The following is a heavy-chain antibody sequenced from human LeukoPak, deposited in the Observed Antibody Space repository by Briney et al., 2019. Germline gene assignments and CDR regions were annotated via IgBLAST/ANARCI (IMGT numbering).Heavy chain of an antibody. V-gene: IGHV4-39*02. CDR3: ARRPYDYMDV. CDR1: GGSFSSSAYY. J-gene: IGHJ6*03. Sequence: SETLSLTCTVSGGSFSSSAYYWGWIRQPPGRGLEWIGTIYYSGSTYYNPSLKSRATMSVDTSKNHFSLKLSSVTAADTAVYYCARRPYDYMDVWGKGTTVTVSS. CDR2: IYYSGST. D-gene: IGHD3-16*01.